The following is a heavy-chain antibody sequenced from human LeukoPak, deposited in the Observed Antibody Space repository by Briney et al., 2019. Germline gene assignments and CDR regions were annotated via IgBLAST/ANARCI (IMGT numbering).Heavy chain of an antibody. CDR3: AKSIDSSGYYSFFDY. D-gene: IGHD3-22*01. CDR2: ISYYGSNK. V-gene: IGHV3-30*18. CDR1: GFTSSSYG. Sequence: GGSLRLSCAASGFTSSSYGMHWVRQAPGKGLEWVAVISYYGSNKDYADSVKGRFTISRDNSKSTLYLQMNSLRAEDTAVYYCAKSIDSSGYYSFFDYWGQGALVTVSS. J-gene: IGHJ4*02.